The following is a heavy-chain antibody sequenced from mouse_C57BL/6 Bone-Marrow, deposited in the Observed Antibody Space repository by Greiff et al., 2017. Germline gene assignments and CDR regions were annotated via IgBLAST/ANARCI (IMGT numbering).Heavy chain of an antibody. CDR1: GLNIKDYY. V-gene: IGHV14-2*01. Sequence: VQLQQSGAELVKPGASVKLSCTASGLNIKDYYMHWVKPRTEQGLECIGTIDPEDGETKYATKFQVKANIATDTSSNTASLQLCSLTSEDTAGYYCARIRIYYGSSYGWYFDVWGTGTTVTVSS. D-gene: IGHD1-1*01. CDR3: ARIRIYYGSSYGWYFDV. J-gene: IGHJ1*03. CDR2: IDPEDGET.